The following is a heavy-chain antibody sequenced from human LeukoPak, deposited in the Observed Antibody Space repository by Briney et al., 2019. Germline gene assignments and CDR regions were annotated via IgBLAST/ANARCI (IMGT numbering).Heavy chain of an antibody. V-gene: IGHV3-21*01. CDR3: ARGSDYYGSGSYFIDAFDI. Sequence: GGSLTLSCAASGFTFSSYSMNWVRQAPGKGLEGVSSISSSSSYIYYADSVKGRFTISRDNAKNSLYLQMNSLRAEDTAVYYCARGSDYYGSGSYFIDAFDIWGQGTMVTVSS. CDR1: GFTFSSYS. J-gene: IGHJ3*02. D-gene: IGHD3-10*01. CDR2: ISSSSSYI.